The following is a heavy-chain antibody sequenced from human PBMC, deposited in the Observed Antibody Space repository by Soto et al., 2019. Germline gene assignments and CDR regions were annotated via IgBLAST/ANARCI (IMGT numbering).Heavy chain of an antibody. D-gene: IGHD5-18*01. CDR1: GYTFTSYA. CDR3: AREYSYGYYYYYGMDV. Sequence: ASVKVSCKASGYTFTSYAMHWVRQAPGQRLEWMGWINAGNGNTKYSQKFQGRVTITRDTSASTAYMELSSLRSEDTAVYYCAREYSYGYYYYYGMDVWGQGTTVTVSS. CDR2: INAGNGNT. J-gene: IGHJ6*02. V-gene: IGHV1-3*01.